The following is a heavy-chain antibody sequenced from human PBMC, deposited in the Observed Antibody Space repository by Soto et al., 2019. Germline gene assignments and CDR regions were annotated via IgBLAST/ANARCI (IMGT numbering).Heavy chain of an antibody. J-gene: IGHJ4*02. CDR1: GGSFSGYY. Sequence: PSETLSLTCAVYGGSFSGYYWSWIRQPRGKGLEWIGEINHSGSTNYNPSLKSRVTISVDTSKNQFSLKLSSVTAADTAVYYCARGPPPRIAAAPYYFDYWGQGTLVTVSS. CDR3: ARGPPPRIAAAPYYFDY. V-gene: IGHV4-34*01. D-gene: IGHD6-13*01. CDR2: INHSGST.